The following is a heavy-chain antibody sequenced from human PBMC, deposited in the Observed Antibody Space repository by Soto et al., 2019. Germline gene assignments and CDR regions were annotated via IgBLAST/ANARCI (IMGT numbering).Heavy chain of an antibody. D-gene: IGHD5-12*01. CDR3: ARARDGYNFLYEPT. CDR2: SYSGGST. J-gene: IGHJ4*02. Sequence: GGSLRLCCVASGFTVSNNYMIWVRQAPGKGLEWVSVSYSGGSTDYADSVKGRFTISRDNSKNTLYLQMNSLRADDTAVYYCARARDGYNFLYEPTWGQGTLVTVSS. V-gene: IGHV3-53*01. CDR1: GFTVSNNY.